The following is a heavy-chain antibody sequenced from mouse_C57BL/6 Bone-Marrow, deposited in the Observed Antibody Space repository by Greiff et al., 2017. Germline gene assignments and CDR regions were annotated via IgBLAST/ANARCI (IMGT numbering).Heavy chain of an antibody. CDR1: GYTFTSYW. D-gene: IGHD2-5*01. Sequence: QVQLQQSGAELVKPGASVKMSCKASGYTFTSYWITWVKQRPGQGLEWIGDIYPGSGSTKYNEKFKSKATLTVDTSSSTAYMQLSSLTSEDSAVYYCARPYYSNYWYFAVWGTGTAVSVTS. CDR2: IYPGSGST. J-gene: IGHJ1*03. CDR3: ARPYYSNYWYFAV. V-gene: IGHV1-55*01.